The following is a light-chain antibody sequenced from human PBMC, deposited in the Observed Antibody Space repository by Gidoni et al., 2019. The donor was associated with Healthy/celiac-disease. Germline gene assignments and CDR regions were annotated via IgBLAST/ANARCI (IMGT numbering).Light chain of an antibody. Sequence: DIQMTQSPSTLSASVGDRVTITCRASQSISSWLAWYQRKPGKAPKLLFYKASSLESGVPSRFSGSGSGTEFTLTISSLQPDDFATYYCQQYNSYLFTFGPGTKVDIK. J-gene: IGKJ3*01. CDR2: KAS. CDR1: QSISSW. CDR3: QQYNSYLFT. V-gene: IGKV1-5*03.